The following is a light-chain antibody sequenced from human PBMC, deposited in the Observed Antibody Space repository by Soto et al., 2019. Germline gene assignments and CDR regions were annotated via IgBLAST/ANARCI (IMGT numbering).Light chain of an antibody. V-gene: IGLV1-40*01. CDR3: QSYDSSLSGSV. CDR1: SSNIGAGYD. Sequence: QSVLTQPPSVSGAPGQRVTISCTGSSSNIGAGYDVHWYQQLPGTAPKLLIYGNSNRPSGVPDRLSGSKSGTSASLAITGLQAEDEADYYCQSYDSSLSGSVFGGGTNVTVL. CDR2: GNS. J-gene: IGLJ2*01.